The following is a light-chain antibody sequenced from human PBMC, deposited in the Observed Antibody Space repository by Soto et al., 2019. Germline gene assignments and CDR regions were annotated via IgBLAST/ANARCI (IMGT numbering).Light chain of an antibody. CDR1: SSDVGTYNL. Sequence: QSALTQPASVSGSPGQSITISCTGTSSDVGTYNLVTWYQQHPGKVPKLILYEGNKRPSGVSDRFSASKSGNTASLTISGLQAEDEADYYCCSYAPSRTLLFGGGTQVTVL. CDR3: CSYAPSRTLL. CDR2: EGN. J-gene: IGLJ3*02. V-gene: IGLV2-23*01.